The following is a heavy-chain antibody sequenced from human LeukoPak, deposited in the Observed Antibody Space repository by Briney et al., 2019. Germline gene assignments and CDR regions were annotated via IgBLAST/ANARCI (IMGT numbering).Heavy chain of an antibody. Sequence: PSETLSLTCTVSGGSISSYYWSWIRQPPGKGLEWIGYIYYSGSTNYNPSLKSRVTISVDTSKNQFSLKLSSVTAADTAVYYCARLLAAAGTGWFDPWGQGTLVTVSS. CDR2: IYYSGST. CDR1: GGSISSYY. V-gene: IGHV4-59*01. CDR3: ARLLAAAGTGWFDP. J-gene: IGHJ5*02. D-gene: IGHD6-13*01.